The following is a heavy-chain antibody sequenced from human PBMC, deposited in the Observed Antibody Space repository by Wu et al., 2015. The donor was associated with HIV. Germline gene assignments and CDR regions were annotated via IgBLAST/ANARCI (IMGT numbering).Heavy chain of an antibody. Sequence: VQLAQSGAELKKPGSSVKVSCKIYGGNEGGTFSSHPVSWVRQAPGKGLEWMGGIIPRLGTTNYAQMFQGRVTITADEMTTTAYMELTSLKSDDTAMYYCARDMTYFYDNSGYYRLDFWGQGTLITVTS. CDR3: ARDMTYFYDNSGYYRLDF. CDR2: IIPRLGTT. D-gene: IGHD3-22*01. CDR1: GGNEGGTFSSHP. J-gene: IGHJ4*02. V-gene: IGHV1-69*11.